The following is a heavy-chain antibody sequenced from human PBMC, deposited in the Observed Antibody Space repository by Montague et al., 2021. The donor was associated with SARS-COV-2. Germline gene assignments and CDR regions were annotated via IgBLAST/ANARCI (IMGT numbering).Heavy chain of an antibody. V-gene: IGHV4-39*01. CDR1: GASISTSTDH. D-gene: IGHD6-19*01. Sequence: SETLSLTCSVSGASISTSTDHWAWIRHSPGKGLEWGGSFSYSDSTHYNSSLRSRMTISVDSSKNQFALNLNSVTAADTAMYYCARHMGHGLVSVTGATWFDSWGQGTLVTVSS. J-gene: IGHJ5*01. CDR3: ARHMGHGLVSVTGATWFDS. CDR2: FSYSDST.